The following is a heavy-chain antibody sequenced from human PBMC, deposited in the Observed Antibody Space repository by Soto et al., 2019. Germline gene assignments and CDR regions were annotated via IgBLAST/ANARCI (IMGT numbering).Heavy chain of an antibody. CDR2: ISGSGFKK. CDR3: AKNQGVELVPLATVDWFDP. D-gene: IGHD1-26*01. CDR1: GFIFENFG. Sequence: GGSLRLSCAASGFIFENFGMSWVRQAPGKGLEWISSISGSGFKKYYADSVKGRFTISRDNSKSTVYLELNKLSAEDTAVYHCAKNQGVELVPLATVDWFDPWGQGSVVTVSS. J-gene: IGHJ5*02. V-gene: IGHV3-23*01.